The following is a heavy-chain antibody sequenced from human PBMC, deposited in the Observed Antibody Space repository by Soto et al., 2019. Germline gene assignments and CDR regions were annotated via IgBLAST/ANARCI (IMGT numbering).Heavy chain of an antibody. Sequence: SVKVSCKASGGTFSSYAISWVRQAPGQGLEWMGGIIPIFGTANYAQKFQGRVTITGDESTSTAYMELSSLRSDDTAVYYCAREGGTFYYYYGMDVWGQGTTVTVSS. CDR1: GGTFSSYA. CDR3: AREGGTFYYYYGMDV. CDR2: IIPIFGTA. V-gene: IGHV1-69*13. D-gene: IGHD1-7*01. J-gene: IGHJ6*02.